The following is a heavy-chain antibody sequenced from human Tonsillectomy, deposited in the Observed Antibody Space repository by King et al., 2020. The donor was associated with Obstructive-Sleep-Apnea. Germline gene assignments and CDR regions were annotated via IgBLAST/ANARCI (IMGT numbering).Heavy chain of an antibody. V-gene: IGHV3-7*04. D-gene: IGHD3-10*01. CDR2: IKQDGSEK. CDR1: GFTFSSYW. J-gene: IGHJ4*02. CDR3: AGGIRGVIMLG. Sequence: VQLVESGGGLVQPGGSLRLSCAASGFTFSSYWMSWVRQAPGKGLEWVANIKQDGSEKYYVDSVKGRFTISRDNAKNSLYLQMNSLRAEDTAVYYCAGGIRGVIMLGWGQGTLVTVSS.